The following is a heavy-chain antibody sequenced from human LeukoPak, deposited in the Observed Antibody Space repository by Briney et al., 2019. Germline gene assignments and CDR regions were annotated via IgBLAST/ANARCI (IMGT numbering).Heavy chain of an antibody. CDR1: GFTFSGSA. CDR3: TRLESSGWYNWFDP. D-gene: IGHD6-19*01. J-gene: IGHJ5*02. CDR2: IRSKANSYAT. V-gene: IGHV3-73*01. Sequence: PGGSLRLSCAASGFTFSGSAMHWVRQASGKGLKWVGRIRSKANSYATAYAASVKGRFTISRDDSKNTAYLQMNSLKTEDTAVYYCTRLESSGWYNWFDPWGQGTLVTVSS.